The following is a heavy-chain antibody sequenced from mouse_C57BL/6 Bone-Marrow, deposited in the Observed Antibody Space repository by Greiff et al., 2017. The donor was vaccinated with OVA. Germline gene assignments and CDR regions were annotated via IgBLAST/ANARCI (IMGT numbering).Heavy chain of an antibody. CDR2: IYPGDGDT. CDR1: GYAFSSSW. CDR3: ARHEDGYYASYFDY. D-gene: IGHD2-3*01. Sequence: QVQLQQSGPELVKPGASVKISCKASGYAFSSSWMNWVKQRPGKGLEWIGRIYPGDGDTNYHGKFKGKATMTADKSSSTAYMQLSSLTSEYSAVYFCARHEDGYYASYFDYWGQGTTLTVSS. V-gene: IGHV1-82*01. J-gene: IGHJ2*01.